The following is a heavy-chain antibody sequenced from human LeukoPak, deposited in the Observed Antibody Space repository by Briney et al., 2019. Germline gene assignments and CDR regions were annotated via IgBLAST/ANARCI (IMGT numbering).Heavy chain of an antibody. J-gene: IGHJ6*03. Sequence: ASVKVSCKASGYTLTGYYMHWVRQAPGQGLEWMGWINPNSGGTNYAQKFQGRVTMTRDTSISTAYMELSRLRSDDTAVYYCARYGGYGKGYYYYYYMDVWGKGTTVTVSS. CDR3: ARYGGYGKGYYYYYYMDV. CDR2: INPNSGGT. V-gene: IGHV1-2*02. CDR1: GYTLTGYY. D-gene: IGHD5-12*01.